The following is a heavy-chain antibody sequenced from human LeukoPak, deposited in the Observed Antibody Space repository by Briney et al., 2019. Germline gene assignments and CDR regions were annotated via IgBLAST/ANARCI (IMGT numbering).Heavy chain of an antibody. V-gene: IGHV3-23*01. Sequence: GGSLRLSCAASGFTFSSYAMSWVRQAPGKGLEWASAISGSGGSTYYADSVKGRFTISRDNSKNTLYLQMNSLRAEDTAVYYCAKGVGSGWYAGGFSDYWGQGTLVTVSS. CDR3: AKGVGSGWYAGGFSDY. D-gene: IGHD6-19*01. J-gene: IGHJ4*02. CDR1: GFTFSSYA. CDR2: ISGSGGST.